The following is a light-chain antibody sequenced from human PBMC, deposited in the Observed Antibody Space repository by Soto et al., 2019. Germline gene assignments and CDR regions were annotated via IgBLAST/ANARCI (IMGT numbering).Light chain of an antibody. CDR2: LGS. J-gene: IGKJ2*01. CDR1: QSLMQDNGYVY. CDR3: MQALQTVYT. V-gene: IGKV2-28*01. Sequence: DIVMTQSPPSLPVILGEPASISCRSSQSLMQDNGYVYLDWYLQKPGQSPQLLIYLGSNRASGVPDRFSGSVSGTDFPLTISRVEAEDVGVYFCMQALQTVYTFGQGTKLEI.